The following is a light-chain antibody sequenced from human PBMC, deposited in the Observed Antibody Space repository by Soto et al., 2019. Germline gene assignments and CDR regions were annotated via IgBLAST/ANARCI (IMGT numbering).Light chain of an antibody. J-gene: IGLJ1*01. CDR3: SSYITSNNLRV. CDR1: NSDFAGYNF. V-gene: IGLV2-8*01. CDR2: EVN. Sequence: QSALTHPPSASGSPGQSVTISCTGTNSDFAGYNFVSWFQQHPGKAPRLIIYEVNERPSGVPHRFSGSKSGNTASLTISGLQADDEADYYCSSYITSNNLRVFGTGTKLTVL.